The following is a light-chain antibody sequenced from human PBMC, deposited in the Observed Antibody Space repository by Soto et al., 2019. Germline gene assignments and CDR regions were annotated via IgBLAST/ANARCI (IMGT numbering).Light chain of an antibody. CDR1: SSDIGAYDY. CDR2: EVN. V-gene: IGLV2-14*01. Sequence: QSVLPQPASLSGSPGQSITISCTGTSSDIGAYDYVSWFQQHPGKAPKLMISEVNNRPSGVSNRFSGSKSGNTAYLTTSGLQGEDEAEYFFFSCTTTSPHVFGTGTKLTVL. CDR3: FSCTTTSPHV. J-gene: IGLJ1*01.